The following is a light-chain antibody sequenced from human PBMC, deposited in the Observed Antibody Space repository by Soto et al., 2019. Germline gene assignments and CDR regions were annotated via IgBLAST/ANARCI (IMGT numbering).Light chain of an antibody. V-gene: IGKV1-5*03. CDR1: QSIGSW. CDR2: KAT. CDR3: QQYNDFQYT. Sequence: DIQMTQSPSTLSASVGDGVTITCRASQSIGSWLAWYQQKPGKAPKLLIYKATNLQSGVPSRFSGSGSGTDFSLTISSMPPVYSATYFCQQYNDFQYTFGPGTKMEI. J-gene: IGKJ2*01.